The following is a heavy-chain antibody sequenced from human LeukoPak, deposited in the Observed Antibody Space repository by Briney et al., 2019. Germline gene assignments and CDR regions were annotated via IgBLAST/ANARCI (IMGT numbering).Heavy chain of an antibody. Sequence: GGSLRLSCAASGFTFSSYGMHWVRQAPGKGLEWVAVISYDGSHKYYADSVKGRFIISRDNSKNTLYLEMNSLRAEDTAVYYCARPPMVRGVIITGDDVFDIWGQGTMVTVSS. J-gene: IGHJ3*02. CDR3: ARPPMVRGVIITGDDVFDI. D-gene: IGHD3-10*01. V-gene: IGHV3-30*03. CDR2: ISYDGSHK. CDR1: GFTFSSYG.